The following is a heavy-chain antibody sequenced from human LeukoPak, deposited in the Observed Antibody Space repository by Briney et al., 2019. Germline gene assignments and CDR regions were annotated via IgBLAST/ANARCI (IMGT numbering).Heavy chain of an antibody. Sequence: KPSETLSLTCTVSGGSISSYYWSWIRQPPGKGLEWIGYIYYSGSTNYNPSLKSRVTISVDTSKNQFSLKLSSVTAADTAVYYCARLLVVRGVITIHYFDYWGQGTLVTVSS. D-gene: IGHD3-10*01. CDR1: GGSISSYY. V-gene: IGHV4-59*08. CDR2: IYYSGST. J-gene: IGHJ4*02. CDR3: ARLLVVRGVITIHYFDY.